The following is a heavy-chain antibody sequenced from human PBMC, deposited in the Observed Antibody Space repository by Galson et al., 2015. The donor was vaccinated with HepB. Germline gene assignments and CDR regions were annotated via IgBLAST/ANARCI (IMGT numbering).Heavy chain of an antibody. D-gene: IGHD1-14*01. CDR2: INPSGGST. CDR1: GYTFTSYY. V-gene: IGHV1-46*04. J-gene: IGHJ6*02. Sequence: SVKVSCKASGYTFTSYYMHWVRQAPGQGLEWMGIINPSGGSTSYAQKLQGRVTMTRDTSTSTVYMELSSLRSEDTAVYYCAKGGMGLYYYYGMDVWGQGTTVTVSS. CDR3: AKGGMGLYYYYGMDV.